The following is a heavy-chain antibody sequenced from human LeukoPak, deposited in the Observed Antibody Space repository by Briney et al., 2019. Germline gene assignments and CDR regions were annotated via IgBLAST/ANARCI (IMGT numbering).Heavy chain of an antibody. CDR2: IYYSVST. V-gene: IGHV4-39*01. J-gene: IGHJ4*02. D-gene: IGHD6-19*01. Sequence: PSETLSLTCTVPGGSISSSSYYWGWIRQPPGKGLEWIGCIYYSVSTFFNPSLKSRFTISVNTSKNQFSLKLSSVTATDTAVFYCARQAQAVAGFDYWGQGTLVTVSS. CDR1: GGSISSSSYY. CDR3: ARQAQAVAGFDY.